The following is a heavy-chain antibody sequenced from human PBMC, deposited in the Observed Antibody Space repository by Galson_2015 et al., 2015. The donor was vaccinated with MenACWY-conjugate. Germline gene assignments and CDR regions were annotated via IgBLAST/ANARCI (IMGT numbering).Heavy chain of an antibody. Sequence: QSGAEVKKPGESLKISCKGSGYSFSTYWIGWVRQMPGKGLEWMGLISPDDSNTRYSPAFQGQVTISADRSISTACLQWNTLQASDTAIYYCARHPPGGRGMDVWGQGTTVTVSS. J-gene: IGHJ6*02. CDR1: GYSFSTYW. D-gene: IGHD1-26*01. CDR2: ISPDDSNT. V-gene: IGHV5-51*01. CDR3: ARHPPGGRGMDV.